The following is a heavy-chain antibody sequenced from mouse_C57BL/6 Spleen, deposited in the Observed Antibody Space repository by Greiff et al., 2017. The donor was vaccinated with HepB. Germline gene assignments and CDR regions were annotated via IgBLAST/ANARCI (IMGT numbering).Heavy chain of an antibody. CDR1: GFNIKNTY. CDR3: ALITTVVDYFDV. V-gene: IGHV14-3*01. J-gene: IGHJ1*03. CDR2: IDPANGNT. Sequence: EVKLMESVAELVRPGASVKLSCTASGFNIKNTYMHWVKQRPEQGLEWIGRIDPANGNTKYAPKFQGKATITADTSSNTAYLQLSSLTSEDTAIYYCALITTVVDYFDVWGTGTTVTVSS. D-gene: IGHD1-1*01.